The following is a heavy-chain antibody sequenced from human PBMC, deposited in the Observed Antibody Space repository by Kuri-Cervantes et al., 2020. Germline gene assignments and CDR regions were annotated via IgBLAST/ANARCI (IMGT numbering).Heavy chain of an antibody. D-gene: IGHD3-3*01. V-gene: IGHV3-23*01. CDR3: AKSAIRRNDY. CDR2: ISGSGGCT. Sequence: GESLKISCAAPGFTFSSYAMSWVRQAPGKGLEWVSAISGSGGCTYYADSVKGRFTISRDNSKNTLYLQMNSLRAEDTAVYYCAKSAIRRNDYWGQGTLVTVSS. CDR1: GFTFSSYA. J-gene: IGHJ4*02.